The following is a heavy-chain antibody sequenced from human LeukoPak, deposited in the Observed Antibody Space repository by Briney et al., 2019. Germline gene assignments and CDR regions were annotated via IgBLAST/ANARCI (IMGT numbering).Heavy chain of an antibody. Sequence: GGSLRLSCEASGFTFSTYEMNWVRQTPGKGLEWVSCIGSSGSTIYYADSVKGRFTISRDNSKNTLYLQMNSLRAEDTAVYYCAKDGQQWLLSHCDYWGQGTLVTVSS. CDR3: AKDGQQWLLSHCDY. J-gene: IGHJ4*02. CDR1: GFTFSTYE. V-gene: IGHV3-48*03. CDR2: IGSSGSTI. D-gene: IGHD3-3*01.